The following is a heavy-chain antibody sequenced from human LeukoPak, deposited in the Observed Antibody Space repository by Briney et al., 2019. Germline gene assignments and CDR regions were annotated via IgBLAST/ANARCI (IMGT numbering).Heavy chain of an antibody. D-gene: IGHD3-22*01. Sequence: PGGSLRLSCAASGFTFSSYAMHWVRQAPGKGLEWVAVISYDGSNKYYADSVKGRFTISRDNSKNTLYLQMNSLRAEDTAVYYCARLPPTNSYDSSGYYDFDYWGQGTLVTVSS. V-gene: IGHV3-30-3*01. J-gene: IGHJ4*02. CDR1: GFTFSSYA. CDR2: ISYDGSNK. CDR3: ARLPPTNSYDSSGYYDFDY.